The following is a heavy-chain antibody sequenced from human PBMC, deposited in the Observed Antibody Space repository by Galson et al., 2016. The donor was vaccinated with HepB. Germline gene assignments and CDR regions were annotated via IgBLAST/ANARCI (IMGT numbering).Heavy chain of an antibody. CDR2: FIPIFGTS. CDR1: GGTFSSYA. J-gene: IGHJ4*02. D-gene: IGHD3-10*01. Sequence: SGGTFSSYAINWVRQAPGQGLEWMGGFIPIFGTSNYARKFQGRVTITADESTSTAYMELSSLRPEDTAVYYCASVHQRGFDYWGQGTLVTVSS. V-gene: IGHV1-69*01. CDR3: ASVHQRGFDY.